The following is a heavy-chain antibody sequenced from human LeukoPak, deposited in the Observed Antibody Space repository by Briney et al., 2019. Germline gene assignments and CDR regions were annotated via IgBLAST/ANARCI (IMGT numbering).Heavy chain of an antibody. CDR1: GFTFSSYA. CDR3: ARGSRGLAAAGFDY. D-gene: IGHD6-13*01. V-gene: IGHV3-30-3*01. Sequence: GGSLRLSCAASGFTFSSYAMHWVRQAPGKGLEWVAVISFDGGNEFYADSVKGRFTISRDNSKNTLYLQMNNLRGEDTAVYYCARGSRGLAAAGFDYWGQGTLVTVSS. CDR2: ISFDGGNE. J-gene: IGHJ4*02.